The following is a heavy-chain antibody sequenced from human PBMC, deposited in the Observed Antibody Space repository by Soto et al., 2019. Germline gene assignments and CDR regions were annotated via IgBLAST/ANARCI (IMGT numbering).Heavy chain of an antibody. J-gene: IGHJ4*02. CDR3: ARSQLLLEWFESQDY. D-gene: IGHD3-3*01. V-gene: IGHV1-2*02. CDR1: GYTFTGFY. CDR2: INPNSGGT. Sequence: ASVKVSCKASGYTFTGFYMHWVRQAPGQGLEWMGWINPNSGGTNYAQKFQGRVTMTRDTSISTAYMELSRLRSDDTAVYYCARSQLLLEWFESQDYWGQGTLVTVSS.